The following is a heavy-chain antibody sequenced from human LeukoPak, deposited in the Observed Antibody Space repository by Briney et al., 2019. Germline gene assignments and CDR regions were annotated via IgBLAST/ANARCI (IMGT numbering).Heavy chain of an antibody. CDR2: ISSSSSYI. J-gene: IGHJ4*02. D-gene: IGHD2-2*02. V-gene: IGHV3-21*01. CDR1: GFTFSSYS. Sequence: GGSLRLSCAASGFTFSSYSMNWVRQAPGKGLEWVSSISSSSSYIYYADSVKGRFTISRDNAKNSLYLQTNSLRAEDTAVYYCAREVDPYSCSSTSCYTDYWGQGTLVTVSS. CDR3: AREVDPYSCSSTSCYTDY.